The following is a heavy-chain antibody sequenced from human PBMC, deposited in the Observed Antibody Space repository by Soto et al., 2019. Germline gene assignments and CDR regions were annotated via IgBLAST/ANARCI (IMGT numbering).Heavy chain of an antibody. D-gene: IGHD2-8*01. CDR3: AKNGQPPYYYDGMDV. CDR2: ISGYNGDT. Sequence: QGQLVQSGAEVKKPGASVKVSCKASGYTFSRYGISWVRQAPGQGLEWMGWISGYNGDTKYAQKFQGRVTMTVDTSTSPAYMELRSLTSDDTAVYYCAKNGQPPYYYDGMDVWGQGTTVGVSS. V-gene: IGHV1-18*01. CDR1: GYTFSRYG. J-gene: IGHJ6*02.